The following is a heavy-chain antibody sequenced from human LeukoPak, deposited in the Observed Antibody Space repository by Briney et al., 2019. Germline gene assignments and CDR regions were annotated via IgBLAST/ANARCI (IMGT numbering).Heavy chain of an antibody. CDR1: GFTFSSHE. CDR2: ITATSSST. V-gene: IGHV3-23*01. Sequence: GGSLRLSCAASGFTFSSHEMNWVRQAPGKGLEWVSAITATSSSTHDADSVQGRFTISRDNSKNTLYLQMNSLRPEDTAIYYCAKLFESGTYNNFFHYWGQGTLVTVFS. J-gene: IGHJ4*02. D-gene: IGHD3-10*01. CDR3: AKLFESGTYNNFFHY.